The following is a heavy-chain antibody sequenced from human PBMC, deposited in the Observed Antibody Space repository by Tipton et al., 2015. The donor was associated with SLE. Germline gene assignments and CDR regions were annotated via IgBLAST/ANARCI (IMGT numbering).Heavy chain of an antibody. CDR3: TRAEFSSNWYMYWHFDL. CDR2: IGHSGVT. Sequence: TLSLTCTVSGGSISSGGYYWTWIRQPPGKGLEWIGDIGHSGVTHYNPSLKSRVTISRDTSGNQFSLNLSSVTASDTAVYFCTRAEFSSNWYMYWHFDLWGRGTLVTVSS. V-gene: IGHV4-39*01. CDR1: GGSISSGGYY. J-gene: IGHJ2*01. D-gene: IGHD6-13*01.